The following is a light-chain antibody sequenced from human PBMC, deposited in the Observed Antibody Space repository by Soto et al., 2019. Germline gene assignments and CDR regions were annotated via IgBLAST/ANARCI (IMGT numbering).Light chain of an antibody. CDR3: SSYAGSNSYV. Sequence: QSALTQPPSASGSPGQSVTISCTGTSSDVGGYNYVSWYQHHPGKAPKLMIYDVSKRPSGVPDRFSGSKSGNTASLTVSGLQPEDEADYYCSSYAGSNSYVFGAGTKLTV. J-gene: IGLJ1*01. CDR2: DVS. CDR1: SSDVGGYNY. V-gene: IGLV2-8*01.